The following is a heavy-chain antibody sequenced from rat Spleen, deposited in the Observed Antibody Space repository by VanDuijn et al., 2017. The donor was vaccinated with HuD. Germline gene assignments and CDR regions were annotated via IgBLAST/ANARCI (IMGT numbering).Heavy chain of an antibody. CDR3: ARHPDYSNYFDY. V-gene: IGHV5-29*01. Sequence: EVQLVESGGGLVQPGRSLQLSCAASRFTFNNYGMAWVRQAPTKGLEWVATFSYDGITTYYRDSVRGRFTISSDSARSTLYLQMDSLRSEDTATYYCARHPDYSNYFDYWGQGVMVTVSS. D-gene: IGHD1-1*01. CDR2: FSYDGITT. CDR1: RFTFNNYG. J-gene: IGHJ2*01.